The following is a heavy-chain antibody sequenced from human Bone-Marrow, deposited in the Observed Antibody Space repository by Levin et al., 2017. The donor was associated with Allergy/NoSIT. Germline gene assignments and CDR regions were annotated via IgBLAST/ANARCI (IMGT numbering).Heavy chain of an antibody. Sequence: SVKVSCKASGGRFSSYEINWVRQAPGQGLEWMGGIVPIFGAPNYAHKFEGRVTMTADESTTTAYMELISLTSEDTAIYYCARGNSVTINGVVPHWFDPWGQGTLVTVSA. V-gene: IGHV1-69*13. CDR3: ARGNSVTINGVVPHWFDP. CDR1: GGRFSSYE. J-gene: IGHJ5*02. CDR2: IVPIFGAP. D-gene: IGHD3-3*01.